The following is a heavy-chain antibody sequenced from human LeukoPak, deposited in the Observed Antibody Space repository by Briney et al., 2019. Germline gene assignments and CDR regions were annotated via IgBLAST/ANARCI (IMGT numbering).Heavy chain of an antibody. CDR1: GYTFTSYA. V-gene: IGHV7-4-1*02. J-gene: IGHJ6*03. CDR2: INTNTGNP. D-gene: IGHD3-10*01. CDR3: ARVRRGSTYYYYYMDV. Sequence: ASVKVSCKASGYTFTSYAMNWVRQAPGQGLEWMGWINTNTGNPTYAQGFTGRFVFSLDTSVSTAYLQISSLKAEDTAVYYCARVRRGSTYYYYYMDVWGKGTTVTVSS.